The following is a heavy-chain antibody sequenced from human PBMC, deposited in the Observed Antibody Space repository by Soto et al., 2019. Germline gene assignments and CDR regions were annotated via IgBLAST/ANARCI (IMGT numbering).Heavy chain of an antibody. CDR2: INAGSGNT. CDR3: ARDTEKLGPRAKDALDI. J-gene: IGHJ3*02. Sequence: QAQLVQSGAEMKKPGASVKVSCKATGYTFSAYTMNWVRQAPGQSLEWMGCINAGSGNTKYSQNFQGRVSITRDTSASTVYMELTGLTSEDTAVYYCARDTEKLGPRAKDALDIWGQGTMVTVSS. V-gene: IGHV1-3*01. CDR1: GYTFSAYT. D-gene: IGHD3-3*02.